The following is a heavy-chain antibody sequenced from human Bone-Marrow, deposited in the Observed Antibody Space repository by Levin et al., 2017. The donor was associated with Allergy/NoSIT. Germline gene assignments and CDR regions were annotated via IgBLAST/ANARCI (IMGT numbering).Heavy chain of an antibody. CDR3: ARDRGPFGGVFATHPNDY. J-gene: IGHJ4*02. D-gene: IGHD3-16*02. CDR2: ISAYNGNT. CDR1: GYTFTSYG. Sequence: VASVKVSCQASGYTFTSYGFTWVRQAPGQGLEWMGWISAYNGNTNYGQKFQGRVTLTTESSTDTAYMELRSLRSDDTAIYYCARDRGPFGGVFATHPNDYWGQGTLVTVSS. V-gene: IGHV1-18*01.